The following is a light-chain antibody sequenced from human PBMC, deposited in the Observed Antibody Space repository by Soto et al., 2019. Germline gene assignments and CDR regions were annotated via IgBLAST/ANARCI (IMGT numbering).Light chain of an antibody. V-gene: IGKV3-20*01. CDR1: QSVSSSY. Sequence: EIVLTQSPGTLSLSPGERATLSCRASQSVSSSYLAWSQQKPGHAPRILIYGESTRATGIQDRFSGSGSGTDFTLTISRLEPEEFAVYDCQQYGSSITFGQGTRLEIK. J-gene: IGKJ5*01. CDR3: QQYGSSIT. CDR2: GES.